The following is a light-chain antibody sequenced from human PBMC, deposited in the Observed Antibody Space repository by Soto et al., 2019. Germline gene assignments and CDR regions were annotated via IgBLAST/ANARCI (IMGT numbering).Light chain of an antibody. V-gene: IGKV3-11*01. CDR1: QSVSSY. CDR3: QQHSNWPRT. Sequence: EIVLTQSPATLSLSPGERATLSCRASQSVSSYLAWYQQKPGQAPRLLIYDASNRATGIPARFSGSGSGTDFTLTIRSLEPEDFAIYYCQQHSNWPRTFGQGTKLEIK. J-gene: IGKJ2*01. CDR2: DAS.